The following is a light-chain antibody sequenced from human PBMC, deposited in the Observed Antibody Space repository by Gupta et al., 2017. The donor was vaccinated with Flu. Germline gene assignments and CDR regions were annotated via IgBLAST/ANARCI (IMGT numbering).Light chain of an antibody. V-gene: IGLV6-57*03. CDR1: SGPIASTF. Sequence: NFMLTQPHSVSESPGKTVTISCTRSSGPIASTFVQWYQQRPGSAPTTVIYEDNERPSGVPDRFSGSIDASSNSASLTISGLKTEDEADYYCQSYDTNNQGVFGGGTKLTVL. J-gene: IGLJ3*02. CDR3: QSYDTNNQGV. CDR2: EDN.